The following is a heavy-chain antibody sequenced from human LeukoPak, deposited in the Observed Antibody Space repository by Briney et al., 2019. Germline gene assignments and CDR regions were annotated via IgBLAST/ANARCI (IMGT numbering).Heavy chain of an antibody. CDR3: ASGVVEGASQRFDY. J-gene: IGHJ4*02. D-gene: IGHD2-15*01. Sequence: GASVTVSCKASGGTFSSYAISWVRQAPGQGLEWMGGIITIFGTANYAQKFQGRVTITEDESTSTAYMELSSVRSEDTAVYYCASGVVEGASQRFDYWGQGTLVTVSS. V-gene: IGHV1-69*01. CDR2: IITIFGTA. CDR1: GGTFSSYA.